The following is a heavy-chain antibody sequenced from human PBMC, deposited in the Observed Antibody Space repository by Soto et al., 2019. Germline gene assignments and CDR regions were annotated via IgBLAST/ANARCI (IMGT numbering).Heavy chain of an antibody. J-gene: IGHJ5*02. CDR2: IYPGDSET. Sequence: GESLKISCKGSGFGFTNYWIGWVRQMPGKGLEWMGIIYPGDSETRYSPSLQGQVTISADKSISTAYLQWNSLQASDTALYYCARTTCYRGCMENWFDTWRQGTLVTVSS. D-gene: IGHD2-2*01. CDR1: GFGFTNYW. CDR3: ARTTCYRGCMENWFDT. V-gene: IGHV5-51*01.